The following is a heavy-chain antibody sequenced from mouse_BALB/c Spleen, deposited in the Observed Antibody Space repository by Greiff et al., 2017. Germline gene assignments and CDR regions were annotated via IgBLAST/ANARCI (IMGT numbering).Heavy chain of an antibody. Sequence: DVMLVESGGDLVKPGGSLKLSCAASGFTFSSYGMSWVRQTPDKRLEWVATISSGGSYTYYPDSVKGRFTISRDNAKNTLYLQMSSLKSEDTAMYYCARQGYGNFFDYWGQGTTLTVSS. CDR2: ISSGGSYT. D-gene: IGHD2-10*02. CDR3: ARQGYGNFFDY. V-gene: IGHV5-6*02. CDR1: GFTFSSYG. J-gene: IGHJ2*01.